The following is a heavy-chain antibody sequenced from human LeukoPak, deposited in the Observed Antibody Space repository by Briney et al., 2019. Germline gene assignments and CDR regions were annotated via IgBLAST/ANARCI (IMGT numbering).Heavy chain of an antibody. V-gene: IGHV3-33*01. CDR2: IWYDGSNK. Sequence: PGGSLRLSCAASGFTFSGYGMHWVRQAPGKGLEWVAVIWYDGSNKYYADSVKGRFTISRDNSKNTLYLQMNSLRAEDTAVYYCARDWAPSIAARYYYYYGMDVWGQGTTVTVSS. D-gene: IGHD6-6*01. CDR1: GFTFSGYG. CDR3: ARDWAPSIAARYYYYYGMDV. J-gene: IGHJ6*02.